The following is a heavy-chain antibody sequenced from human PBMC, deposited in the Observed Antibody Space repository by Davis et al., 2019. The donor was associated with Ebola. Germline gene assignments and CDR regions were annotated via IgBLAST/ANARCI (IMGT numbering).Heavy chain of an antibody. CDR3: ARDIDDSSGYYRFDY. D-gene: IGHD3-22*01. CDR2: MYVSGTT. Sequence: PSETLSLTCTVSGDSISPYYWSWIRQPAGKGLEWIGRMYVSGTTNYNPSLKSRVTMSVDTSKNQFSLRLSSVTAADTAVYYCARDIDDSSGYYRFDYWGQGTLVTVSS. CDR1: GDSISPYY. V-gene: IGHV4-4*07. J-gene: IGHJ4*02.